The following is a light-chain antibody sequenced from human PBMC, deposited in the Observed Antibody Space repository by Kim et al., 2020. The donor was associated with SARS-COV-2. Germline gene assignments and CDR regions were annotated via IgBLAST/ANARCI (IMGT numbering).Light chain of an antibody. CDR1: QSVSRN. V-gene: IGKV3-15*01. Sequence: SPGDSAALSSRASQSVSRNLAWYQQKPGQAPRLLIYGASSRATGIPARFSGSGSGTEFTLTITTLQSEDFAIYYCQQYNNRPPWTFGQGTKVDIK. CDR2: GAS. J-gene: IGKJ1*01. CDR3: QQYNNRPPWT.